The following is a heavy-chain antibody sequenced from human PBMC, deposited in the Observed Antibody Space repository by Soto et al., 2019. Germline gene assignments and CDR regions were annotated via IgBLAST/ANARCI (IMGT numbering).Heavy chain of an antibody. CDR2: IKNKANSYTT. D-gene: IGHD1-26*01. Sequence: EVQLVESGGGLVQPGGSLRLSCAASGFTFSDHYMDWVRQAPGKGLEWVGRIKNKANSYTTEYAASGKGRFTMSRDDSKNALDMKMNSLKTEDLAVDYCAIVRLGVTTRLFDYWDQGTLVTVSS. J-gene: IGHJ4*02. CDR1: GFTFSDHY. CDR3: AIVRLGVTTRLFDY. V-gene: IGHV3-72*01.